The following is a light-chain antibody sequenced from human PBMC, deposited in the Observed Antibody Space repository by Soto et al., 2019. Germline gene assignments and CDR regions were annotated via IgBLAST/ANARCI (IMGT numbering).Light chain of an antibody. CDR1: QGISSY. CDR2: AAS. Sequence: DIQLTQSPSFLSASVGDRVTITCRASQGISSYLAWYQQKPGKAPKLLIYAASTLPSGVPSRFSGNGSGTEFTLSISSLQPEDFPTYFCQQLNSYPLLFTFCPGTKVDIK. J-gene: IGKJ3*01. CDR3: QQLNSYPLLFT. V-gene: IGKV1-9*01.